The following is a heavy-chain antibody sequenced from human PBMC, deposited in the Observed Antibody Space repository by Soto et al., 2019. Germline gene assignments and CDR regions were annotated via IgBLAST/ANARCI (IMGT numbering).Heavy chain of an antibody. V-gene: IGHV3-33*01. J-gene: IGHJ4*02. D-gene: IGHD3-16*02. Sequence: PGGSLRLSCAASGFTFSSYGMHWVRQAPGKGLEWVAVIWYDGSNKYYADSVKGRFTISRDNSKNTLYLQMNGLRAEDTAVYYCAREGVWGSYRMNDYWGQGTLVTVSS. CDR2: IWYDGSNK. CDR1: GFTFSSYG. CDR3: AREGVWGSYRMNDY.